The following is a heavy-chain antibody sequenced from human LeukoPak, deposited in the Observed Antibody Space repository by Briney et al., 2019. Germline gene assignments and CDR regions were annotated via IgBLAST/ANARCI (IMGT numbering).Heavy chain of an antibody. CDR1: GSTFSSYG. CDR3: AKDLNDYGGTAFDY. D-gene: IGHD4-23*01. V-gene: IGHV3-30*02. J-gene: IGHJ4*02. Sequence: AGGSLRLSCAASGSTFSSYGMHWVRQAPGKGLEWVAFIRYDGSNKYYADSVKGRFTISRDNSKNTLYLQMDSLRAEDTAVYYCAKDLNDYGGTAFDYWGQGTLVTVSS. CDR2: IRYDGSNK.